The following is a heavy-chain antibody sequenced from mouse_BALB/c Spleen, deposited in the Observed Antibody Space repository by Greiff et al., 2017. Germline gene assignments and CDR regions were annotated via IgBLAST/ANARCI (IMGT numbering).Heavy chain of an antibody. J-gene: IGHJ3*01. Sequence: VKLQESGPGLVAPSQSLSITCTVSGFSLTSYGVHWVRQPPGKGLEWLGVIWAGGSTNYNSALMSRLSISKDNSKSQVFLKMNSLQTDDTAMYYCARDRNDYDGWFAYWGQGTLVTVSA. D-gene: IGHD2-4*01. CDR2: IWAGGST. CDR1: GFSLTSYG. CDR3: ARDRNDYDGWFAY. V-gene: IGHV2-9*02.